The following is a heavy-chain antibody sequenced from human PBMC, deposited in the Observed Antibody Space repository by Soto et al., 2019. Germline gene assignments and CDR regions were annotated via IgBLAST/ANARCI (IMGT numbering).Heavy chain of an antibody. CDR2: INYSGRT. CDR1: GGSISTYY. D-gene: IGHD6-13*01. Sequence: KPSETLSLTCTVSGGSISTYYWSWIRQPPGKGLEWIGYINYSGRTNYNPSLKSRVTMSLDTSKNQFSLKLRSVTAADTALFYCARYAGSSWFDYWGQGTLVTVS. V-gene: IGHV4-59*01. CDR3: ARYAGSSWFDY. J-gene: IGHJ4*02.